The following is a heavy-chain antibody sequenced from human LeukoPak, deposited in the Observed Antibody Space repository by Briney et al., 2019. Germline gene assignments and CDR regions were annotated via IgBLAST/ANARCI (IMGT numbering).Heavy chain of an antibody. J-gene: IGHJ4*02. V-gene: IGHV3-20*04. CDR3: VRGHNGGPFDH. Sequence: GGSLRLSCTASGFTFDDYGMTWVRQPPGKGLEWVSGIIRSGGSTGYADSVNGRFTISRDNAKNSLYLQMNSLRAEDTALYYCVRGHNGGPFDHWGQGIPVTVSS. D-gene: IGHD4-23*01. CDR2: IIRSGGST. CDR1: GFTFDDYG.